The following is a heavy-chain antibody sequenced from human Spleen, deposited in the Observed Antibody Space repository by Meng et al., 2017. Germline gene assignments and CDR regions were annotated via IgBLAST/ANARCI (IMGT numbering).Heavy chain of an antibody. CDR1: GYTLSSDG. J-gene: IGHJ5*02. V-gene: IGHV1-18*01. Sequence: QGQLVQSGAEVKKPGASVKVSCDASGYTLSSDGFSWVRQAPGQGLEWLGWISAYNGNTYYAEKVQDRLTMTTDTSTSTAYTELRSLRSDDTAVYYCARDDYGDPLGSWGQGTLVTVSS. CDR2: ISAYNGNT. D-gene: IGHD4/OR15-4a*01. CDR3: ARDDYGDPLGS.